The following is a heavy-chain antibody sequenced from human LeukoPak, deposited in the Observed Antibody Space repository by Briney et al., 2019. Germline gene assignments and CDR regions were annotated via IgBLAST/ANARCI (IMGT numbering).Heavy chain of an antibody. Sequence: GGSLRLSCEAAGFTFSIYAMTWDRQAAGEGLEWVSGIDGVGGSINYGDSVTGRFTISRDNSKNTVYLQMKSLRAEDTAVYYCAKDKISGDGFWEFDYWGQGTLVTVSS. CDR1: GFTFSIYA. V-gene: IGHV3-23*02. CDR3: AKDKISGDGFWEFDY. CDR2: IDGVGGSI. D-gene: IGHD7-27*01. J-gene: IGHJ4*02.